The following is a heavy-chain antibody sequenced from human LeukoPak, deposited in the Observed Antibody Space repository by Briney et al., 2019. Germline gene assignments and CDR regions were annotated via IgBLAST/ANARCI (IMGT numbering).Heavy chain of an antibody. CDR1: GGSITNYY. V-gene: IGHV4-59*01. CDR3: ARNDGDYDY. J-gene: IGHJ4*02. CDR2: IYDTGST. Sequence: PSETLSLTCTVSGGSITNYYWSWIRQPPGKGLEWIGYIYDTGSTSYNPSLKSRVTISVGTSKNQFSLKINSVTAADTAVYYCARNDGDYDYWGQGTLVTVSS. D-gene: IGHD4-17*01.